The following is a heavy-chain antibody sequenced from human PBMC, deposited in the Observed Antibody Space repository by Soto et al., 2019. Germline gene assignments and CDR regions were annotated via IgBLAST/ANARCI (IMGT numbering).Heavy chain of an antibody. V-gene: IGHV3-30*18. CDR2: ISYDGSNK. D-gene: IGHD6-13*01. CDR1: GFTFSSYG. J-gene: IGHJ4*02. CDR3: EKDGLQQLFNY. Sequence: GGSLRLSCAASGFTFSSYGMHWVRQAPGKGLERVAVISYDGSNKYYADSVKGRFTISRDNSKNTLYLQMNSLRAEDTAVYYCEKDGLQQLFNYWGQGTLVTVSS.